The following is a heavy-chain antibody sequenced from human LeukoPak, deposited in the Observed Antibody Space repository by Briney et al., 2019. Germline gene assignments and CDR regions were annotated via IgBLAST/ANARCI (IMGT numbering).Heavy chain of an antibody. D-gene: IGHD3-10*01. Sequence: GGSLRLSCAASGFTFSSYAMHWVRQAPGKGLEWVAVISYDGSNKYYADSVKGRFTISRGNSKNTLYLQMNSLRAEDTAVYYCARAIWFGELFVWFDPWGQGTLVTVSS. CDR3: ARAIWFGELFVWFDP. CDR1: GFTFSSYA. CDR2: ISYDGSNK. V-gene: IGHV3-30*04. J-gene: IGHJ5*02.